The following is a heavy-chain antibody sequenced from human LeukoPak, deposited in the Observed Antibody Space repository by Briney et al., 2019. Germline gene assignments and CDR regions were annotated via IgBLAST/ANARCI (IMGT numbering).Heavy chain of an antibody. CDR1: GYTFTSYG. CDR3: ARDQRGSTVVVSIPAFDC. Sequence: ASVTVSCKASGYTFTSYGISWVRQAPGQGLEWMGWISAYNGNTNYAQKLQGRVTMTTDTSTSTAYMELRSLRSDDTAVYYCARDQRGSTVVVSIPAFDCWGQGTLVTVSS. D-gene: IGHD2-15*01. CDR2: ISAYNGNT. J-gene: IGHJ4*02. V-gene: IGHV1-18*01.